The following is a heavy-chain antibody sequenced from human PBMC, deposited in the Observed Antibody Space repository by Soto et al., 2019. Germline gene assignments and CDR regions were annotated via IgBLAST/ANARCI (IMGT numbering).Heavy chain of an antibody. D-gene: IGHD3-22*01. CDR1: GGYFSCYY. Sequence: SETLSLCCAVYGGYFSCYYLSLIRQPPGKGLEWIGSTYHRGTSYYNPSLRSRVTISVDTSKNQFSLRLNSMTAADTAVYYCARGNGYYDSSGDFNSWGQGALVTVSS. CDR2: TYHRGTS. V-gene: IGHV4-34*01. J-gene: IGHJ4*02. CDR3: ARGNGYYDSSGDFNS.